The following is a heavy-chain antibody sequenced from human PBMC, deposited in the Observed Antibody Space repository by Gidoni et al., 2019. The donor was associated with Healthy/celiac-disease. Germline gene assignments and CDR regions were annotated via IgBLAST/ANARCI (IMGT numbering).Heavy chain of an antibody. CDR3: ARDPDIVVVVAAPPDY. D-gene: IGHD2-15*01. CDR2: ISPILGIA. J-gene: IGHJ4*02. Sequence: QVQLVQSGAEVKKPGSSVKVSCKASGGTFSSYAISWVRQAPGQGLEWMGRISPILGIANYAQKFQGRVTITADKSTSTAYMELSSLRSEDTAVYYCARDPDIVVVVAAPPDYWGQGTLVTVSS. V-gene: IGHV1-69*09. CDR1: GGTFSSYA.